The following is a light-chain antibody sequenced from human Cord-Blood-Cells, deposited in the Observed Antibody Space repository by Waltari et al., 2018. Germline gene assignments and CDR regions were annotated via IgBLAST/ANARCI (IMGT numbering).Light chain of an antibody. Sequence: QSALTQPASVSGSPGQSITISCTGTSSDVGGYNYVSWYQQHPGKAPKLMIYDVSNRPSGVSKRFSGSKSGNTASLTISGLQAEDEADYYCSSYTSSPYVFGTGTKVTVL. CDR3: SSYTSSPYV. V-gene: IGLV2-14*01. J-gene: IGLJ1*01. CDR1: SSDVGGYNY. CDR2: DVS.